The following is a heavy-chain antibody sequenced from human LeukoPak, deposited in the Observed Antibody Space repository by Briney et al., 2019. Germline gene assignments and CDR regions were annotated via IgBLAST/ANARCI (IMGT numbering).Heavy chain of an antibody. J-gene: IGHJ4*02. V-gene: IGHV1-69*02. D-gene: IGHD6-6*01. CDR1: GGTFSSYT. Sequence: SVKVSCKAPGGTFSSYTISWVRQAPGQGLEWMGRIIPILGIANYAQKFQGRVTITADKSTSTAYMELSSLRSEDTAVYYCARGMGYSSSSDFDYWGQGTLVTVSS. CDR2: IIPILGIA. CDR3: ARGMGYSSSSDFDY.